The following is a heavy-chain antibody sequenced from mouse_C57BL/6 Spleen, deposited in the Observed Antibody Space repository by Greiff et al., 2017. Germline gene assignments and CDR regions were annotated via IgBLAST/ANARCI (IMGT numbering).Heavy chain of an antibody. CDR1: GYSITSGYY. CDR3: AREKVKAMDY. J-gene: IGHJ4*01. V-gene: IGHV3-6*01. Sequence: VQLKQSGPGLVKPSQSLSLTCSVTGYSITSGYYWNWIRQFPGNKLEWMGYISYDGSNNYNPSLKNRISITRDTSKNQFFLKLNSVTTEDTATYYCAREKVKAMDYWGQGTSVTVSS. CDR2: ISYDGSN. D-gene: IGHD2-2*01.